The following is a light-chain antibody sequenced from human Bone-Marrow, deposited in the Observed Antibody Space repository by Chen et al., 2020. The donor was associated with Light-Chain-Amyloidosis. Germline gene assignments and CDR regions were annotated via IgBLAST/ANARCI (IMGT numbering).Light chain of an antibody. CDR1: DLPTKY. CDR2: RDT. V-gene: IGLV3-25*03. Sequence: SYELTQPPSVSVSPGQTARITCSGDDLPTKYAYWYQQNPGQAPVLVRHRDTERPSGISERVSGYISGTTESYTISVVQAKDEADYDCHSTDSSGTYEVIFGGGTKLTVL. J-gene: IGLJ2*01. CDR3: HSTDSSGTYEVI.